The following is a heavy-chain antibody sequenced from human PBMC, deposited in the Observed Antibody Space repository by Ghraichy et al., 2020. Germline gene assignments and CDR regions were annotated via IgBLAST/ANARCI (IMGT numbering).Heavy chain of an antibody. Sequence: GGSLRLSCAASGFTFSDYYMSWIRQAPGKGLEWVSYISSSGSTIYYADSVKGRFTISRDNAKNSLYLQMNSLRAEDTAVYYCARDTVLVEMAMDVWGQGTTVTVSS. CDR3: ARDTVLVEMAMDV. D-gene: IGHD5-24*01. V-gene: IGHV3-11*01. CDR1: GFTFSDYY. CDR2: ISSSGSTI. J-gene: IGHJ6*02.